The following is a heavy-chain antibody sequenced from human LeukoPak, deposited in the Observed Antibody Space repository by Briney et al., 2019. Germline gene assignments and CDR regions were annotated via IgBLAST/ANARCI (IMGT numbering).Heavy chain of an antibody. D-gene: IGHD3-16*01. V-gene: IGHV4-59*01. CDR2: IYYSGST. CDR1: GGSISSYC. J-gene: IGHJ6*03. Sequence: ETLSLTCTVSGGSISSYCWSWIRQPPGKGLEWIGYIYYSGSTNYNPSLKSRVTISVDTSKNQFSLKLSSVTAADTAVYYCARETSQKGAHYMDVWGKGTTVTISS. CDR3: ARETSQKGAHYMDV.